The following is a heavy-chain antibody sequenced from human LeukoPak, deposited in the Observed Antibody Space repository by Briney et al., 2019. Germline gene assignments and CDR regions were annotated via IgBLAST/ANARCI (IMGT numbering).Heavy chain of an antibody. CDR1: GYIFTNYY. Sequence: ASVKVSCTASGYIFTNYYMHWGRQAPGQGLGWMGLINPSVGGTSYAQKSQGRITMTRDTSTSTVYMELSSLTFEDAAVYYCTREYSSGWFTHWGQGTLVTVSS. CDR2: INPSVGGT. CDR3: TREYSSGWFTH. D-gene: IGHD6-19*01. V-gene: IGHV1-46*01. J-gene: IGHJ5*02.